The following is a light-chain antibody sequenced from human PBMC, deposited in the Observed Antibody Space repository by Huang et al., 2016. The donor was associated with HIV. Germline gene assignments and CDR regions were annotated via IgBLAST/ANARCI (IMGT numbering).Light chain of an antibody. J-gene: IGKJ2*01. CDR3: QEGYDTLYT. CDR1: QTISIY. Sequence: DIQMTQSPSSLSASVGDRVTITCRASQTISIYLNWYQQKPGKAPRLLIYGASTLQIGVPLRFSGSGSGTDFTLTISSLQPEDFATYYCQEGYDTLYTSGQGTKLVIK. CDR2: GAS. V-gene: IGKV1-39*01.